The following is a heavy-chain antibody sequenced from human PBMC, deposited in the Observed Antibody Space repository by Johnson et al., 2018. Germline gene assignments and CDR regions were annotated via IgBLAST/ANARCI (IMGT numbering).Heavy chain of an antibody. CDR1: GGAINSNY. CDR2: IHDSGST. CDR3: ARHVFGAVYPFAM. V-gene: IGHV4-59*01. D-gene: IGHD3-16*01. J-gene: IGHJ3*02. Sequence: QVQLQESGPGLVKPSETLTLTCNVSGGAINSNYWSWIRQTPGKGLEWIGYIHDSGSTKYNPSLRSRVTISVDTSKRPFSLRLSSVTAACTAMYYCARHVFGAVYPFAMWGQGTMVTVSS.